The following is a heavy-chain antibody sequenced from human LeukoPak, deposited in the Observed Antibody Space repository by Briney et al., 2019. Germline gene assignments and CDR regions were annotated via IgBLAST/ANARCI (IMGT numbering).Heavy chain of an antibody. CDR3: ARMGTMVRGVDY. Sequence: SGTLSLTCTVSGGSISSYYWSWIRQPPGKGLEWIGYIYYSGSTNYNPSLKSRVTISVDTSKNQFSLKLSSVTAADTAVYYCARMGTMVRGVDYWGQGTLVTVSS. CDR2: IYYSGST. D-gene: IGHD3-10*01. V-gene: IGHV4-59*01. CDR1: GGSISSYY. J-gene: IGHJ4*02.